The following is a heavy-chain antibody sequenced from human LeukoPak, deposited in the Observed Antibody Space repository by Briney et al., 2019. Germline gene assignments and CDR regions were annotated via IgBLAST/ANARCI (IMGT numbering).Heavy chain of an antibody. CDR3: ARVGVQGAYCGGHCNEL. D-gene: IGHD2-21*02. J-gene: IGHJ4*02. Sequence: SSETLSLTCTVSGCSFSSDYWTWIRQPPKKGLEWLGYIYYSGSINYNPSLKSRLSISVDTSKKQFSLLLSYMTAADAAVLFCARVGVQGAYCGGHCNELWGQGTLVTVSS. CDR2: IYYSGSI. V-gene: IGHV4-59*01. CDR1: GCSFSSDY.